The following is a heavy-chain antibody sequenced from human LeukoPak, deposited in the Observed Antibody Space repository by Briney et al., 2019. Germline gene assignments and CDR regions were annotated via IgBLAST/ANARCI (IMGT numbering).Heavy chain of an antibody. CDR2: INPNSGGT. D-gene: IGHD3-9*01. CDR3: ARGGGLRYFDWLLNSPFDY. J-gene: IGHJ4*02. CDR1: GYTFTGYY. Sequence: ASVKVSCKASGYTFTGYYMHWVRQAPGQGLEWMGWINPNSGGTNYAQKFQGRVTMTRDTSISTAYMELSRLRSDDTVVYYCARGGGLRYFDWLLNSPFDYWGQGTLVTVSS. V-gene: IGHV1-2*02.